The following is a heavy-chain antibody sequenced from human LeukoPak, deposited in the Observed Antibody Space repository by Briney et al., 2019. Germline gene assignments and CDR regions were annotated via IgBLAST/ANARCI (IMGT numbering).Heavy chain of an antibody. CDR3: ARAARDGYNC. D-gene: IGHD5-24*01. CDR2: ISNGGST. V-gene: IGHV3-64*01. J-gene: IGHJ4*02. CDR1: GFTFSDYH. Sequence: PGGSLRLSCAASGFTFSDYHMHWVRQAPGKGPEYVSGISNGGSTFYANSVKGRFTVSRDNSKNTLYLQMSSLRAEDMAVYYCARAARDGYNCWGKGTLVTVSS.